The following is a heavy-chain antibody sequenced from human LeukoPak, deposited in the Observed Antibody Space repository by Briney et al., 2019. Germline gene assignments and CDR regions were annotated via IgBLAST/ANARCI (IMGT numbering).Heavy chain of an antibody. V-gene: IGHV4-4*07. Sequence: SETLSLTCSVSGGSISTYYGSWMRQSAGKGLEWIGRIHTSGSTNYNPSLKSRVTMSVDTSKNQFSLKVTSVSAADTGVYYCARAPEFSSGWLLDCWGQGSLVTVSS. CDR2: IHTSGST. D-gene: IGHD6-19*01. J-gene: IGHJ4*02. CDR1: GGSISTYY. CDR3: ARAPEFSSGWLLDC.